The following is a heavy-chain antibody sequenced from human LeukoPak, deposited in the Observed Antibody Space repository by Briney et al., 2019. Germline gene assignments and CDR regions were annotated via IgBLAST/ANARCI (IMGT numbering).Heavy chain of an antibody. CDR3: AKPKGGELSAFDF. J-gene: IGHJ3*01. Sequence: GGSLRLSCAGSGSSFNSYGIHWVRQAPGKGLEWVANIKEDGSEKYYVDSVKGRFTISRDNAKKSLYLQMDSLRAEDTAVYYCAKPKGGELSAFDFWGQGTMVTVSS. V-gene: IGHV3-7*01. CDR1: GSSFNSYG. CDR2: IKEDGSEK. D-gene: IGHD3-16*02.